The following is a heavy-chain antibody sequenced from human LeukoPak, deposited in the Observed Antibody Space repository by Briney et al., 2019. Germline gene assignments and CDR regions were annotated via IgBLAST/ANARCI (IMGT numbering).Heavy chain of an antibody. J-gene: IGHJ4*02. V-gene: IGHV3-23*01. D-gene: IGHD3-10*01. CDR3: AKNMVGGVIMSSSFDY. Sequence: GGSLRLSCAASGFIFSSYGMHWVRQAPGKGLEWVSAISGSGGSTYYADSVKGRFSISRDNSKNTLYMQMNSLRAEDTAVYYCAKNMVGGVIMSSSFDYWGQGTLVTVSS. CDR2: ISGSGGST. CDR1: GFIFSSYG.